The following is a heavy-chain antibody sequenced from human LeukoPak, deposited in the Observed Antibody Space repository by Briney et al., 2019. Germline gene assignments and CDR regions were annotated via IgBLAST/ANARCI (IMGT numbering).Heavy chain of an antibody. V-gene: IGHV3-23*01. CDR1: GFTFSSYA. D-gene: IGHD3-22*01. CDR3: ANGGYYYDSSERYFDY. Sequence: GGSLRLSCAASGFTFSSYAMSWVRQAPGKGLEWVSAISGSGGSTYYADSVKGRFTISRDNSKNTLYLQMNSLRAEDTAVYYCANGGYYYDSSERYFDYWGQGTLVTVSS. CDR2: ISGSGGST. J-gene: IGHJ4*02.